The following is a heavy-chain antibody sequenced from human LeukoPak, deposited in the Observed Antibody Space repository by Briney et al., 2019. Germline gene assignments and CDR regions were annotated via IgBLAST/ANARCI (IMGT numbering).Heavy chain of an antibody. CDR3: ARRYFGVVIS. Sequence: KPSETLSLTCTVSGGSISSSSYYWGWIRQPPGKGLECIGSIYYSGNTYYSPSLKSRVTISVDTSKNQFSLKLNSVTAADTAVYYCARRYFGVVISWGQGTLVTVSS. D-gene: IGHD3-3*01. V-gene: IGHV4-39*01. CDR2: IYYSGNT. J-gene: IGHJ4*02. CDR1: GGSISSSSYY.